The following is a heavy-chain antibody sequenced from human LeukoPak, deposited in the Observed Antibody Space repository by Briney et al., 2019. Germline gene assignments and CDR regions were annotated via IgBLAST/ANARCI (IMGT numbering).Heavy chain of an antibody. V-gene: IGHV3-7*03. D-gene: IGHD1-26*01. Sequence: GGSLRLSCAASGFTFSSYAMSWVRQAPGKGLEWVASIKQDESEKYYVDSVKGRFTTSRDNARSSLYLQMNALRGEDTAVYYCARLVGDVTTWDCWGQGTLVTVSS. J-gene: IGHJ4*02. CDR2: IKQDESEK. CDR1: GFTFSSYA. CDR3: ARLVGDVTTWDC.